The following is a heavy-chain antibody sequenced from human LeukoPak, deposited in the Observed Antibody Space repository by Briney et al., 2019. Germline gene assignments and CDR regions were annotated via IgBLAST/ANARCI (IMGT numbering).Heavy chain of an antibody. V-gene: IGHV4-34*01. Sequence: PSETLSLTCAVYGGSFSGYYWSWIRQPPGKGLEWIGEINHSGSTNYNPSLKSRVTISVDTSKNQFSLKLSSVTAADTAVYYCARQKSDFDYWGQGTLVTVSS. CDR2: INHSGST. J-gene: IGHJ4*02. CDR3: ARQKSDFDY. CDR1: GGSFSGYY.